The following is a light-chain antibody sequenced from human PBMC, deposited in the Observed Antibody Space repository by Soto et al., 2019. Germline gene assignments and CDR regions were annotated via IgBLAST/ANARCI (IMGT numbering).Light chain of an antibody. V-gene: IGLV1-47*01. CDR2: KTY. CDR3: AAWDDSLRWV. CDR1: SSNIGSNF. J-gene: IGLJ7*01. Sequence: QPVLPQPPSASGTPGQRVTISCSGSSSNIGSNFVYWYQQLPGTAPKLLIFKTYQRPPGVPDRFSGSKSGTSASLAISGLRTEDEADYYCAAWDDSLRWVFGGGTQLTVL.